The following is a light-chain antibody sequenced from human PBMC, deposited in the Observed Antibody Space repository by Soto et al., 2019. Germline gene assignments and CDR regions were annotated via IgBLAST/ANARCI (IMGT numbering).Light chain of an antibody. CDR1: QSISTY. CDR3: QQSYNTLYT. V-gene: IGKV1-39*01. Sequence: DIQMTQSPSSLSASVGDRVNITCRASQSISTYLNWYQQEPGKAPKVLISAASSLRSGVPPRFSGSRSGTEFTLTISSLQPEDVATYYCQQSYNTLYTFGQGTKLKIK. CDR2: AAS. J-gene: IGKJ2*01.